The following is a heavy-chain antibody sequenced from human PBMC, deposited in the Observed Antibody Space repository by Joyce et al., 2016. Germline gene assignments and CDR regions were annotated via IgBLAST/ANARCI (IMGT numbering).Heavy chain of an antibody. CDR1: GDSISTYY. CDR3: AREVALRYGPALRY. V-gene: IGHV4-59*01. D-gene: IGHD3-10*01. Sequence: QVQLHESGPGLVKPSETLSLTCNISGDSISTYYWNWIRQPPGKGPEGIGYLFAGGSTNYNPSLESRGTISGDTSKNQISLKLTSVTAADTAVYFCAREVALRYGPALRYWGQGILVTVSS. CDR2: LFAGGST. J-gene: IGHJ4*02.